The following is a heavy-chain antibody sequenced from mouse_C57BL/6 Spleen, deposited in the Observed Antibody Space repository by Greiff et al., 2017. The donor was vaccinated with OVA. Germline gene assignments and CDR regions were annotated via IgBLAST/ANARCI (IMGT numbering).Heavy chain of an antibody. V-gene: IGHV1-55*01. J-gene: IGHJ1*03. CDR3: ARAVVVHWYFEV. CDR2: IYPGSGST. Sequence: VQLQQPGAELVKPGASVKMSCKASGYTFTSYCITWVKQRPGQGLEWIGDIYPGSGSTNYNEKFKSKATLTVDTSSSTAYMQLSSLTSEDSAVYYCARAVVVHWYFEVWGTGTTVTVSS. D-gene: IGHD1-1*01. CDR1: GYTFTSYC.